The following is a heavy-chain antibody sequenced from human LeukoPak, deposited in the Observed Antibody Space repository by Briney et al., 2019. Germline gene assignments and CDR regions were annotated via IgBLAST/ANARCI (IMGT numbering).Heavy chain of an antibody. V-gene: IGHV3-7*01. J-gene: IGHJ4*02. D-gene: IGHD3-10*01. Sequence: GGSLRLSCAASGFTFSGYWMSWVRQAPGKGLEWVANIKQDGSEKYYVDSVKGRFTISRDNAKNSLYLQMNSLRAEDTAVYYCARGLPLWLGPLWGQGTLVTVSS. CDR1: GFTFSGYW. CDR3: ARGLPLWLGPL. CDR2: IKQDGSEK.